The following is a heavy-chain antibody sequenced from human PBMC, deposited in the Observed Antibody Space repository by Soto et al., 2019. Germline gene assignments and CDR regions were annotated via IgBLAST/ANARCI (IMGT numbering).Heavy chain of an antibody. V-gene: IGHV1-46*04. CDR1: GYTFRLYF. J-gene: IGHJ4*02. Sequence: ASVKVSCRASGYTFRLYFIHWVRQAPGEGLEWIGTINPSGGGTDYPQKLRGRVTMTTDTSTSTVYMELSSLRSEDTALYYCVRGEFRNGFDYWGRGTLVTVSS. D-gene: IGHD2-8*01. CDR3: VRGEFRNGFDY. CDR2: INPSGGGT.